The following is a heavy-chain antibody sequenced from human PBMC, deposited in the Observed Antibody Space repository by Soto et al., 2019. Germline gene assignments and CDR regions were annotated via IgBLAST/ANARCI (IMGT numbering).Heavy chain of an antibody. CDR3: ASPFWNPHDNFDS. Sequence: QVQLVESGGGVVQPGRSLRLSCAASGFTFSNYAMHWVRRAPGKGLEWVAIISYDARNSYYADSVKGRFTVSRDNSRSTLYLQINSLSTEETAVYFCASPFWNPHDNFDSWRLGTLVTVSS. D-gene: IGHD3-3*01. J-gene: IGHJ4*02. CDR1: GFTFSNYA. V-gene: IGHV3-30*04. CDR2: ISYDARNS.